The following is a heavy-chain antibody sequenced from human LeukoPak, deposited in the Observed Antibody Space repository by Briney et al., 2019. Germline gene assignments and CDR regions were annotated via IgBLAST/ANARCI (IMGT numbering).Heavy chain of an antibody. V-gene: IGHV1-2*02. Sequence: GASVKVSCKASRYTFTGYYMHWVRQAPGQGLEWMGWINPNSGGTNYAQKFQGRVTMTRDTSISTAYMELSRLRSDDTAVYYCARGVYYVWGSYRPPGDYWGQGTLVTVSS. CDR3: ARGVYYVWGSYRPPGDY. J-gene: IGHJ4*02. CDR1: RYTFTGYY. D-gene: IGHD3-16*02. CDR2: INPNSGGT.